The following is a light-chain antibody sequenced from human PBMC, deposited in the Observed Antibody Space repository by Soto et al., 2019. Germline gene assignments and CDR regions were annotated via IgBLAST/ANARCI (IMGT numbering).Light chain of an antibody. CDR1: SSNLGINF. V-gene: IGLV1-51*02. CDR2: ENN. Sequence: QSVLTQPPSVSAAPEQKVTISCSGGSSNLGINFVSWYQQFPGGVPKLLIYENNKRPSGIPDRFSGAKSGTSATLDITGLQAGDEADYYCSSYTSSTTYVFGTGTKVTVL. CDR3: SSYTSSTTYV. J-gene: IGLJ1*01.